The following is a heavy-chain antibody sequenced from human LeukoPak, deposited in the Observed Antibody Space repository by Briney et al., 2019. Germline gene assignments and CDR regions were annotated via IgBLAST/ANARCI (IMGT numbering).Heavy chain of an antibody. CDR2: IYSGGST. CDR3: ARGGYGGNSGYYYYYYMDV. D-gene: IGHD4-23*01. J-gene: IGHJ6*03. CDR1: GFTVSSNY. V-gene: IGHV3-53*01. Sequence: PGGSLRLSCAASGFTVSSNYMSWVRQAPWKGLEWVSVIYSGGSTYYADSVKGRFTISRDNSKNTLYLQMNSLRAKDTAVYYCARGGYGGNSGYYYYYYMDVWGKGTTVTISS.